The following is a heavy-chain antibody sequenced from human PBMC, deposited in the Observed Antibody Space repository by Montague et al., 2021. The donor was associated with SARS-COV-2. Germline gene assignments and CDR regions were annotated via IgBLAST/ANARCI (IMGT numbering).Heavy chain of an antibody. CDR3: ARGERWVDP. D-gene: IGHD1-26*01. J-gene: IGHJ5*02. CDR2: IYSSGTT. CDR1: NASISNYY. V-gene: IGHV4-59*01. Sequence: SETLSLTCTVSNASISNYYWSWLRQAPGKGLEWIGQIYSSGTTNYNPSLKSRVTISVDTANDHFSLNLTSVTAADTAVYYCARGERWVDPWGQGTLVTVSS.